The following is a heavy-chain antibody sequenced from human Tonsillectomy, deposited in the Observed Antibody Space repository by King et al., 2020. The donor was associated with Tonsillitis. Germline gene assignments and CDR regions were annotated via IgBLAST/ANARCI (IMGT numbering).Heavy chain of an antibody. J-gene: IGHJ5*02. Sequence: HVQLQESGPGLVKPSQTLSLTCTVSGGSISSGGYYWSWIRPHPGKGLEWIGYIYYSGSTYYNPSLKSRVTMSVDTSKNQFSLKLSSVIAADTAVYYCARGVPPNHDFWSGYYLGWFDPWGQGTLVTVSS. V-gene: IGHV4-31*03. D-gene: IGHD3-3*01. CDR3: ARGVPPNHDFWSGYYLGWFDP. CDR1: GGSISSGGYY. CDR2: IYYSGST.